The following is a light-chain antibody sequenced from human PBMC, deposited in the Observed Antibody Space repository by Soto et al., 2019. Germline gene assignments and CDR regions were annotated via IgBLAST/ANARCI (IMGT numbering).Light chain of an antibody. CDR1: SGSVSTGYY. Sequence: QTVVTQEPSFSVSPGGTVTLTCGLSSGSVSTGYYPGWYQQTPGQAPRTLIYSTNTRSSGVPDRFSGSILGNKAALTITGAQADDESDYYCVLYMGGGVWVFGGGTKLTVL. J-gene: IGLJ3*02. CDR3: VLYMGGGVWV. CDR2: STN. V-gene: IGLV8-61*01.